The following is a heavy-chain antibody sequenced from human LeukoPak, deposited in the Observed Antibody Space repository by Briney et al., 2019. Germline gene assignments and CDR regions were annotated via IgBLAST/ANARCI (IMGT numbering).Heavy chain of an antibody. CDR1: GFTFSRYW. CDR3: AKDLGGGGDFYGMDV. Sequence: GGSLRLSCAASGFTFSRYWMHWVRQAPGKGLMWVSRISPDGSTTLYADSVKGRFTISRDNAKNTLYLQMNSLRAEDTAVYYCAKDLGGGGDFYGMDVWGQGTTVTVSS. CDR2: ISPDGSTT. D-gene: IGHD2-21*01. J-gene: IGHJ6*02. V-gene: IGHV3-74*03.